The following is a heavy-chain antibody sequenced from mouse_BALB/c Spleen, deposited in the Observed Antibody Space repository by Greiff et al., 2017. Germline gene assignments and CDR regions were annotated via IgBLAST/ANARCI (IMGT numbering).Heavy chain of an antibody. CDR3: ARSNYRYDAMDY. CDR1: GFTFSSFG. CDR2: ISSGSSTI. Sequence: EVKLMESGGGLVQPGGSRKLSCAASGFTFSSFGMHWVRQAPEKGLEWVAYISSGSSTIYYADTVKGRFTISRDNPKNTLFLQMTSLRSEDTAMYYCARSNYRYDAMDYWGQGTSVTVSS. V-gene: IGHV5-17*02. J-gene: IGHJ4*01. D-gene: IGHD2-14*01.